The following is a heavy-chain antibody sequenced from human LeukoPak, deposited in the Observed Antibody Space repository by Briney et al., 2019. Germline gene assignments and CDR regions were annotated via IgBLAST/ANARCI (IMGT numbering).Heavy chain of an antibody. CDR2: ISGSGDST. CDR3: ANHYDILTGYYSS. Sequence: GGSLRLSCAASGFTFSSSTMSWVRQAPGKGLEWVSSISGSGDSTWYADSVKGRFTISRDNSKNTLYLQMNSLRAEDTAVYYCANHYDILTGYYSSWGQGTLVTVSS. J-gene: IGHJ4*02. D-gene: IGHD3-9*01. CDR1: GFTFSSST. V-gene: IGHV3-23*01.